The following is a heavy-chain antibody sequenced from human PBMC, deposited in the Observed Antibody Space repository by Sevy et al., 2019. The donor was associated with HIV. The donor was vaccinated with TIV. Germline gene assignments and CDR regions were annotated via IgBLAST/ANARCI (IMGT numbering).Heavy chain of an antibody. CDR2: IGGSADYT. CDR1: GFTFSSYA. D-gene: IGHD3-10*01. Sequence: GGSLRLSCVTSGFTFSSYAMSWVQTPGKGLEWVSAIGGSADYTYYADSVKGRFTISRDNSKNTLYLQMNGLRAEDTAVYYCAKEVSEHSYSDYWGQGTLVTVSS. J-gene: IGHJ4*02. CDR3: AKEVSEHSYSDY. V-gene: IGHV3-23*01.